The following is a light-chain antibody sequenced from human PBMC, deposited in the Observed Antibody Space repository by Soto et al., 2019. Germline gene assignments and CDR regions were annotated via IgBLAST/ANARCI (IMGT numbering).Light chain of an antibody. Sequence: IQLTQSTSSLSASVGDRVTITCRASQGISSYLAWYQQKPGKAPKLLIYAASTLQSGVPSRFSGSGSGTDFTLTISSLQPEDFATYYCQQLNSYPRTFGQVTKVEIK. V-gene: IGKV1-9*01. CDR3: QQLNSYPRT. CDR1: QGISSY. CDR2: AAS. J-gene: IGKJ1*01.